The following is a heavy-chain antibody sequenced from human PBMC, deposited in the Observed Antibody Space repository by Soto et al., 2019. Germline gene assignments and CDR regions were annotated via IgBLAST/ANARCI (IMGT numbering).Heavy chain of an antibody. V-gene: IGHV4-59*08. D-gene: IGHD3-10*01. Sequence: SETLSLTCTVSGGSISSYYWSWIRQPPGKGLQWIGYIYSSGSTNYNPSLKSRVTISVDTSKNQFSLNLSSVTAADTAVYYCARGKRSYLSYVEYWGQGTPVTVSS. CDR3: ARGKRSYLSYVEY. CDR2: IYSSGST. J-gene: IGHJ4*02. CDR1: GGSISSYY.